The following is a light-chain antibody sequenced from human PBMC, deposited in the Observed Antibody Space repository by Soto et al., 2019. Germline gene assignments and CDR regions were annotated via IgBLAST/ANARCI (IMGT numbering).Light chain of an antibody. CDR3: CSYAGSNTWV. CDR1: SNDVGGFNY. V-gene: IGLV2-11*01. CDR2: DVT. J-gene: IGLJ3*02. Sequence: QSVLTQPRSVSESPEQSVTISCTGTSNDVGGFNYVSWYQQHPGKAPKLVIYDVTRRPSGVPDRFSGSKSGNTASLTICGLQTEDEADYYCCSYAGSNTWVFGGGTKVTVL.